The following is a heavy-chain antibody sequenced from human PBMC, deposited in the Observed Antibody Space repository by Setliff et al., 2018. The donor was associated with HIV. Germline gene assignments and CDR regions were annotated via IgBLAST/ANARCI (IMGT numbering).Heavy chain of an antibody. CDR2: SDHIGTT. Sequence: SETLSLTCTVSGDSINSGSYHWNWIRQPAGKRLEWIGESDHIGTTNYNPSLKSRITISVDRSKNQFSLKLTSVTAASVKGRFTISRDDSKNSVFLQMKTEDTAMYYCTRSKWGSGFDYWGQGTLVTVSS. D-gene: IGHD2-8*01. CDR3: ISRDDSKNSVFLQMKTEDTAMYYCTRSKWGSGFDY. CDR1: GDSINSGSYH. J-gene: IGHJ4*02. V-gene: IGHV4-61*01.